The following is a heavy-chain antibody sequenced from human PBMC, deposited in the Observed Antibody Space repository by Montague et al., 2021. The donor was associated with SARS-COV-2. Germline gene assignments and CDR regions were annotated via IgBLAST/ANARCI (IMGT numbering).Heavy chain of an antibody. CDR3: ARHSSASYFRPFDY. D-gene: IGHD1-26*01. Sequence: SETLSLTCTVSGGSIDSYYYFCGRNRPSPGLGRVWIGTVLYTGNTYYNPSLMSRVTISVDTSMNQFSLRLSSVTAADTAVYYCARHSSASYFRPFDYWGEGALVTVSA. CDR1: GGSIDSYYYF. V-gene: IGHV4-39*01. J-gene: IGHJ3*01. CDR2: VLYTGNT.